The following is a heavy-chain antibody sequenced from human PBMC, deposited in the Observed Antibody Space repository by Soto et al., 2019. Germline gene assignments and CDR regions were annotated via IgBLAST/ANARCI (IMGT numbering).Heavy chain of an antibody. J-gene: IGHJ6*02. CDR3: ARDLLDATDV. Sequence: EVQLAESGGGLVKPGGSLRLSCAASGFACSSYSMNWVRQAPGKGLEWVSSISSSSSYIYYAASLKGRVNISRDTAKNSLSLQLNSLRAEYTAVYYCARDLLDATDVWRQATTVTVSS. CDR1: GFACSSYS. CDR2: ISSSSSYI. V-gene: IGHV3-21*01. D-gene: IGHD3-10*01.